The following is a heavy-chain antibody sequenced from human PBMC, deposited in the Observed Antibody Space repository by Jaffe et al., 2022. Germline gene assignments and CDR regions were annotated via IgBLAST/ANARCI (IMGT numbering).Heavy chain of an antibody. V-gene: IGHV4-39*01. CDR3: AKRCRRELFCRDAFDI. D-gene: IGHD3-10*01. CDR1: GGSISSSSYY. J-gene: IGHJ3*02. Sequence: QLQLQESGPGLVKPSETLSLTCTVSGGSISSSSYYWGWIRQPPGKGLEWIGSIYYSGSTYYNPSLKSRVTISVDTSKNQFSLKLSSVTAADTAVYYCAKRCRRELFCRDAFDIWGQGTMVTVSS. CDR2: IYYSGST.